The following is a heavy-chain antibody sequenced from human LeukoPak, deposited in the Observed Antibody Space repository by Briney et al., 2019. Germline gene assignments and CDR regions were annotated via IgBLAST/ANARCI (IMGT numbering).Heavy chain of an antibody. CDR1: GGSFSGYY. CDR2: INHSGST. J-gene: IGHJ4*02. CDR3: ARHKLTYYFDS. Sequence: SETLSLTCAVYGGSFSGYYWSGIRQPPGKGLEWIGEINHSGSTNYNPSLKSRVTISVDTSKNQFSLKLSSVTAADTAVYYCARHKLTYYFDSWGQGTLVTVSS. D-gene: IGHD2-15*01. V-gene: IGHV4-34*01.